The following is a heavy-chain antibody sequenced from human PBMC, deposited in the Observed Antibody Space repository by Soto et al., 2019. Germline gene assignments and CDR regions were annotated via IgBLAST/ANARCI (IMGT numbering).Heavy chain of an antibody. CDR1: GFSLSTSGVG. V-gene: IGHV4-61*08. J-gene: IGHJ5*02. D-gene: IGHD3-22*01. CDR3: ARDYFDSGDYTTNWFDP. CDR2: IYYSGST. Sequence: SGPTLVNPTQTLTLTCTFSGFSLSTSGVGVGWIRQPPGKGLEWIGYIYYSGSTNYNPSLKSRVTISVDTSKNQFSLKLSSVTAADTAVYYCARDYFDSGDYTTNWFDPWGQGALVTVSS.